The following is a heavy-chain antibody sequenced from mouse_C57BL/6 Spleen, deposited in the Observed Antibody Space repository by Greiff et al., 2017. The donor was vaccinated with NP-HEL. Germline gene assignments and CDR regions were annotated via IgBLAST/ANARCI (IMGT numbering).Heavy chain of an antibody. Sequence: QVQLQQPGTELVKPGASVKLSCKASGYTFTSYWMHWVKQRPGQGLEWIGNINPSNGGTNYNEKFKSKATLTVDKSSSTAYMQISSLTYEDSAVYYCAGTTVVTRKSMDYWGQGTSVTVSS. D-gene: IGHD1-1*01. V-gene: IGHV1-53*01. CDR3: AGTTVVTRKSMDY. J-gene: IGHJ4*01. CDR1: GYTFTSYW. CDR2: INPSNGGT.